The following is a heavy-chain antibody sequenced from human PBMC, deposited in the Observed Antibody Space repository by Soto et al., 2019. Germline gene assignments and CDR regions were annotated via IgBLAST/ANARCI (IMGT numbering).Heavy chain of an antibody. J-gene: IGHJ5*02. Sequence: EVQLVESGGGLVQPGGSLRLSCAASGFTFSSYSMNWLRQAPGQGLEWVSYISSSSSTIYYADSVKGRCTISRDNAKNSLYLQMNSLRDEDTAVYYCARDGITGTTVWFDPWGQGTLVTVSS. V-gene: IGHV3-48*02. CDR3: ARDGITGTTVWFDP. CDR2: ISSSSSTI. D-gene: IGHD1-7*01. CDR1: GFTFSSYS.